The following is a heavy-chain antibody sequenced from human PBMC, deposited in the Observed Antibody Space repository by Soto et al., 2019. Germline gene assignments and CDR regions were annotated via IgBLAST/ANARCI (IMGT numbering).Heavy chain of an antibody. D-gene: IGHD5-18*01. V-gene: IGHV1-69*01. Sequence: WKDCGGSKSSRARSWVHQANGQGLEWMGGISPIFGTANYAQKFQGRVTITGDSSASTAYMELSSLRSEDTAVYYCARPVSYCAYTSGPLGCAFDILVQGTMVP. CDR3: ARPVSYCAYTSGPLGCAFDI. J-gene: IGHJ3*02. CDR2: ISPIFGTA. CDR1: GGSKSSRA.